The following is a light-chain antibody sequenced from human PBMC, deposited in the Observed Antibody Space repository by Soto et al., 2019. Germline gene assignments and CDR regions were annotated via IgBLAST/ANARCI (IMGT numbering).Light chain of an antibody. CDR3: QQYGSSPWT. CDR1: QSVSSN. V-gene: IGKV3-20*01. Sequence: EIVMTQSPATLSVSPGERATLSCRASQSVSSNLAWYQQKPGQAPRLLIYAASSRATGIPDRFSGSGSGTDFTLTISRLEPEDFAVYYCQQYGSSPWTFGQGTRWIS. CDR2: AAS. J-gene: IGKJ1*01.